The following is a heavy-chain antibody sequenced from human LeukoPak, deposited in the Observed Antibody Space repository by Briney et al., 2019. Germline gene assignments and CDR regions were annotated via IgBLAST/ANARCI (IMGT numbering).Heavy chain of an antibody. Sequence: GGSLRLSCAASGFTFSSYGMHWVRQAPGKRLEWVAVISYDGSNKYYADSVKGRFTISRDNSKNTLYLQMNSLRAEDTAVNYCAKSLMITFGGVIPPGYWGQGTLVTVSS. CDR1: GFTFSSYG. D-gene: IGHD3-16*02. J-gene: IGHJ4*02. V-gene: IGHV3-30*18. CDR3: AKSLMITFGGVIPPGY. CDR2: ISYDGSNK.